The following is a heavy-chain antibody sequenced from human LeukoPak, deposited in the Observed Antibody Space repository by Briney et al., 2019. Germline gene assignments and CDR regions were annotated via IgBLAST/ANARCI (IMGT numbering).Heavy chain of an antibody. Sequence: ASVKVSCKASGYTFTSYAMHWVRQAPGQRLEWMGWINAGNGNTKYSQKFQGRVTITRDTSASTAYMELSSLRSEDTAVYYCARQSPYYYGLGSYDYWGQGTLVTVSS. CDR1: GYTFTSYA. CDR2: INAGNGNT. V-gene: IGHV1-3*01. J-gene: IGHJ4*02. CDR3: ARQSPYYYGLGSYDY. D-gene: IGHD3-10*01.